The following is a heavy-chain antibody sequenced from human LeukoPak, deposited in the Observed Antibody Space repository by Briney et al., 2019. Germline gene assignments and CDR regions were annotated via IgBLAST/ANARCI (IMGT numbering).Heavy chain of an antibody. CDR3: ARENPDSSGYHDY. CDR1: GFTFSSYS. CDR2: ISSSGSTI. J-gene: IGHJ4*02. V-gene: IGHV3-48*04. D-gene: IGHD3-22*01. Sequence: GGSLRLSCAASGFTFSSYSMNWVRQAPGKGLEWVSYISSSGSTIYYADSVKGRFAISRDNAKNSLYLQMNSLRAEDTAVYYCARENPDSSGYHDYWGQGTLVTVSS.